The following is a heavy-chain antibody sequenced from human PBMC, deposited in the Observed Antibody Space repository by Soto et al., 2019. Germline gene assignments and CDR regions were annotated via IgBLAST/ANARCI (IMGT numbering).Heavy chain of an antibody. CDR1: GFTFSSYA. CDR2: IISSGGNT. Sequence: GGSLRLSCSASGFTFSSYAMHWVRQAPGKGLEYLSSIISSGGNTYHADSVKVRFTISRDNSKNTLYFQMSSLRLDDTAVNYCVKGTSQYYYYYVMDVWGQGTTVTVSS. CDR3: VKGTSQYYYYYVMDV. J-gene: IGHJ6*02. V-gene: IGHV3-64D*08.